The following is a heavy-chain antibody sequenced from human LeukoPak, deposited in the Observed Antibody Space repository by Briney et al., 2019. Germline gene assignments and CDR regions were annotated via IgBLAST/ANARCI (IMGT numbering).Heavy chain of an antibody. D-gene: IGHD3-16*02. CDR1: GYTLTELS. CDR3: ATDAVKDYVWGSYRSPLDY. V-gene: IGHV1-24*01. Sequence: ASVKVSCKVSGYTLTELSMHWVRQAPGKGLGWMGGFDPEDGETIYAQKFQGRVTMTEDTSTDTAYMELSSLRSEDTAVYYCATDAVKDYVWGSYRSPLDYWGQGTLVTVSS. CDR2: FDPEDGET. J-gene: IGHJ4*02.